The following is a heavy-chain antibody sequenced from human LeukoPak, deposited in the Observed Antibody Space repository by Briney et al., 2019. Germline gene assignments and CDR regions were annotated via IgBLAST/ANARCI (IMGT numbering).Heavy chain of an antibody. Sequence: ASVKVSCKASGYTFTTYAINWVRQAPGQGLEWMGWINTNTGNPTYAQGFTGRFVFSLDTSVSTAYLQISSLKTEGTAVYYCARETSGPLAYWGQGTLVIVSS. J-gene: IGHJ4*02. CDR2: INTNTGNP. D-gene: IGHD2-2*01. V-gene: IGHV7-4-1*02. CDR1: GYTFTTYA. CDR3: ARETSGPLAY.